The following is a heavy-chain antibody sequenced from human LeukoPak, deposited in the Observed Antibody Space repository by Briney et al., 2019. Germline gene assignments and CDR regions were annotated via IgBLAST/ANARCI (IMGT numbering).Heavy chain of an antibody. Sequence: SQTLSLTCTVSGGSISSGGNYWGCIPQHPGQGLEWIEYIYYSARTYYNPFLKSRVTISVDKSKNQFYLKLSSVTAAGSAVYYCASNTIFGVVSAFDMWGQGTMVTVFS. J-gene: IGHJ3*02. D-gene: IGHD3-3*01. CDR2: IYYSART. CDR1: GGSISSGGNY. V-gene: IGHV4-31*03. CDR3: ASNTIFGVVSAFDM.